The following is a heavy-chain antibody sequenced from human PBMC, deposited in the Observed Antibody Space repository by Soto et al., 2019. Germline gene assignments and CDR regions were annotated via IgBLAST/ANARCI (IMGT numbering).Heavy chain of an antibody. Sequence: QVPLVQSGVEVKTPGASVKVSCQASGYTFFTYDISWVRQAPGQGLEWTGWISTYSGDTKYAQKFQGRVTMTTDTSTTTAYLELRSLRSDDTAVYYCARHHGPTTSEKWFDPWGQGTLVTVSS. CDR1: GYTFFTYD. CDR3: ARHHGPTTSEKWFDP. CDR2: ISTYSGDT. V-gene: IGHV1-18*01. J-gene: IGHJ5*02. D-gene: IGHD5-12*01.